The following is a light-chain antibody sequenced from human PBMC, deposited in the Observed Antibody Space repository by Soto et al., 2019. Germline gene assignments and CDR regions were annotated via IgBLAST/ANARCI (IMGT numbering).Light chain of an antibody. V-gene: IGKV3-20*01. J-gene: IGKJ1*01. CDR3: LQYGRSPKT. CDR2: GVS. Sequence: EIVLTQSPGTLSLSPWERATLSCRASQSVSSSYLAWYQQKPGLAPRLLIYGVSIRATGIPDRFSGSGSGTDFTLTISRLEPEDFAVYYCLQYGRSPKTFGQGTKVDIK. CDR1: QSVSSSY.